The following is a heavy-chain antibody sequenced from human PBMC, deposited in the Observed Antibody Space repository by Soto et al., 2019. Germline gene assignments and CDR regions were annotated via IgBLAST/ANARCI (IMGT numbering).Heavy chain of an antibody. J-gene: IGHJ4*02. CDR3: ATRGYSYGRLYFDY. CDR2: IFYSGST. Sequence: QLLLQESGPGLVKPSETLSLTCTVSGGSISSSSYYWGWIRQPPGKGLEWIGNIFYSGSTYYNPSLKSRVPISVDMSKSQFSLKLSSVTAADTAVYYCATRGYSYGRLYFDYWGQGTLVTVSA. V-gene: IGHV4-39*01. CDR1: GGSISSSSYY. D-gene: IGHD5-18*01.